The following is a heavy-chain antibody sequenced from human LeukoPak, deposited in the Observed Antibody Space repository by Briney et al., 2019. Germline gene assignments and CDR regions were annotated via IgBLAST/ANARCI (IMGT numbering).Heavy chain of an antibody. J-gene: IGHJ5*02. D-gene: IGHD3-22*01. CDR1: GFIFSNYV. Sequence: GGSLRLSCAASGFIFSNYVMSWVRQAPGKGLEWVSAISGSGGSTYYADSVKGRFTISRDNAKNTLYLQMNSLRAEDTAVYYCARDSGYYYGWFDPWGQGTLVTVSS. CDR2: ISGSGGST. CDR3: ARDSGYYYGWFDP. V-gene: IGHV3-23*01.